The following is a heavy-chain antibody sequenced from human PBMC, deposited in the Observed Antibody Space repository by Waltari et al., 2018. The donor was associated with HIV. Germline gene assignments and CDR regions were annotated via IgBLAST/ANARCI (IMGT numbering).Heavy chain of an antibody. CDR2: VKSKSEGGTT. D-gene: IGHD1-1*01. J-gene: IGHJ4*02. CDR3: TTFEMWTTRNY. V-gene: IGHV3-15*05. CDR1: GITFKNAW. Sequence: DVQLVESGGGLFRPGGSCKLSCAVSGITFKNAWLSWVRQAPGQGLQWVGHVKSKSEGGTTDYDAPVRGRFTNSADDFNDTVFLTMNSLKIDDTAIYYCTTFEMWTTRNYWGQGTLVTVSS.